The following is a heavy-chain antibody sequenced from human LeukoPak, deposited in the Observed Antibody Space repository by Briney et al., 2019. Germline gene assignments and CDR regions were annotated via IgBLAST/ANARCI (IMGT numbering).Heavy chain of an antibody. CDR3: ARGAVGGYYYYYMDV. CDR2: INPNSGGT. V-gene: IGHV1-2*02. Sequence: ASVTVSCKASGYTFTDYYIHGVRQAPGQGLEWMGWINPNSGGTNYAQKFQGRVTMTRDTSISTAYMELSRLRSDDTAVYYCARGAVGGYYYYYMDVWGKGTAVTVSS. J-gene: IGHJ6*03. CDR1: GYTFTDYY.